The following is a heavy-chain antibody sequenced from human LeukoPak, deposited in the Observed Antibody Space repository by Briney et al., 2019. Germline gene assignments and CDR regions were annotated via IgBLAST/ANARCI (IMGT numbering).Heavy chain of an antibody. V-gene: IGHV1-2*02. Sequence: ASVKVSCNASGYTFTDYYMNWVRQAPGQGLEWMGWISPNSGGPKYAQKFQGRVTMTRDTSISTAYMELSRLRSDDTAVYYCARPRIYCSGGSCYQDDAFDIWGQGTMVTVSS. CDR2: ISPNSGGP. D-gene: IGHD2-15*01. J-gene: IGHJ3*02. CDR3: ARPRIYCSGGSCYQDDAFDI. CDR1: GYTFTDYY.